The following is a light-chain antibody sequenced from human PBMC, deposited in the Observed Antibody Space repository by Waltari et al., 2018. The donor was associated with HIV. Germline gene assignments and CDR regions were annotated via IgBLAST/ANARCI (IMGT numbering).Light chain of an antibody. V-gene: IGKV3-20*01. CDR3: QQYGRSPIT. Sequence: EIVLTQSPDTLSVSPGQSATLSCRASQSISASQLAWYQQKPGQAPRLVIYGASTRATGIPDRFSGSGSGTDFALTLRRLEPEDSAVFYCQQYGRSPITFGLGTRLEIK. CDR2: GAS. CDR1: QSISASQ. J-gene: IGKJ5*01.